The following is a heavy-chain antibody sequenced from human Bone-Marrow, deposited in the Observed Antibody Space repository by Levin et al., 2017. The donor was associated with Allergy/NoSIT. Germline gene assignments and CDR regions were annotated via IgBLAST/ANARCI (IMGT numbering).Heavy chain of an antibody. CDR2: IYYSGNS. CDR3: ARMGRLREFDY. D-gene: IGHD4-17*01. CDR1: GGSISSISYY. Sequence: SETLSLTCSVSGGSISSISYYWTWIRQHPGTGLEWIGYIYYSGNSDYNPSLKSRATISVDTSKSQFSVRLKSVTAADTAVYFCARMGRLREFDYWGQGTLVTVSS. V-gene: IGHV4-31*03. J-gene: IGHJ4*02.